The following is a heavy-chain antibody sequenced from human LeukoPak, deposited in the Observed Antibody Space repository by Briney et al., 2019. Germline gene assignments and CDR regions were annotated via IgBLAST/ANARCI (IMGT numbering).Heavy chain of an antibody. CDR3: ARARWASQNDY. V-gene: IGHV3-7*04. D-gene: IGHD1-26*01. J-gene: IGHJ4*02. Sequence: PGGSLRLSCAASGFTFSSYWMSWVRQAPGKGLEWVANIKEDGSEKYYVDSVKGRFTISRDNAKNSLYLRMNSLRAEDTAVYYCARARWASQNDYWGQGTLVTVSS. CDR1: GFTFSSYW. CDR2: IKEDGSEK.